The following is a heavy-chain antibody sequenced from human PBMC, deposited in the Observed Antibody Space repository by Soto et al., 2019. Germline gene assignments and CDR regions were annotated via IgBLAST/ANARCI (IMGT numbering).Heavy chain of an antibody. Sequence: GSGPTLVNPTQTLTLTCSFSWFSLSSTGVGVGWIRQPPGKAIGWVALIYCNDDKRYSPSLKSRLTITKDTSKNQVILTVTNTEPVDTATYYCAHRPDDSGYFDYWGQGALVTVSS. D-gene: IGHD3-22*01. CDR1: WFSLSSTGVG. V-gene: IGHV2-5*01. J-gene: IGHJ4*02. CDR2: IYCNDDK. CDR3: AHRPDDSGYFDY.